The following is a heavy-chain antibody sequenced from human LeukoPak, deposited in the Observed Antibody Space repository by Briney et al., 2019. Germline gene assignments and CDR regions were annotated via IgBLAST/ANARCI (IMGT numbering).Heavy chain of an antibody. CDR1: GYTFTSYG. V-gene: IGHV1-18*01. D-gene: IGHD3-16*02. Sequence: ASVKVSCKASGYTFTSYGISWVRQAPGQGLEWMGWISAHNGNTNYAQKLQGRVTMTTDTSTSTAYMELRSLRSDDTAVYYCARDWFTRLGELSPDRAFDYWGQGTLVTVSS. CDR3: ARDWFTRLGELSPDRAFDY. J-gene: IGHJ4*02. CDR2: ISAHNGNT.